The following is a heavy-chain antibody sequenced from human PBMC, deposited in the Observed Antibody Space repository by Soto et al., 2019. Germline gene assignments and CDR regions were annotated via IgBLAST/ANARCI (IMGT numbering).Heavy chain of an antibody. CDR2: IYYSGST. V-gene: IGHV4-31*03. Sequence: QVQLQESGPGLVKPSQTLSLTCTVSGGSISSGGYYWSWIRQHPGKGLEWIGYIYYSGSTYYNPSLKSRVTISVDTSKNQCSLKLSSVTAADTAVYYCARAVSGYDAPNARHDYWGQGTLVTVSS. D-gene: IGHD5-12*01. J-gene: IGHJ4*02. CDR1: GGSISSGGYY. CDR3: ARAVSGYDAPNARHDY.